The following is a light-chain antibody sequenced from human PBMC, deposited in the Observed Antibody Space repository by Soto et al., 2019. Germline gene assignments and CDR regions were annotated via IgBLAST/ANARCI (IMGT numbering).Light chain of an antibody. CDR2: DAT. CDR3: QQYHDWPPLT. Sequence: EIVMTQSPATLSESPGERVTLSCRASQSISSNLAWYQQKPGQPPRLLIYDATSRPTGIPSRFSSSGSGTDFTLTITSLQSEDFAVYYCQQYHDWPPLTFGGGTKVEIK. J-gene: IGKJ4*01. CDR1: QSISSN. V-gene: IGKV3D-15*01.